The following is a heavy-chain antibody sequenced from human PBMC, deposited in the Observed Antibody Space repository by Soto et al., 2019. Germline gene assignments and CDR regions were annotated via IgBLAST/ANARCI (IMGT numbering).Heavy chain of an antibody. D-gene: IGHD3-10*01. CDR3: ARDGGRGYYGSGTDFDF. J-gene: IGHJ4*02. CDR1: GDSMKGADNY. V-gene: IGHV4-30-4*08. Sequence: QVHLQESGPGLVKPSQTLSLTCTVSGDSMKGADNYWSWIRQPPGKGLEWLGYIYYNGATYYTPSLDRRLTISVDTSKNQFSLKLRSVTAADTAVYFCARDGGRGYYGSGTDFDFWGQGTLVTVSS. CDR2: IYYNGAT.